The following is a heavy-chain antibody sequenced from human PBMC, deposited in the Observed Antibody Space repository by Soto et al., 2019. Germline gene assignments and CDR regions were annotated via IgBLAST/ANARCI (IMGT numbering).Heavy chain of an antibody. CDR1: GGTFSSYA. J-gene: IGHJ4*02. Sequence: SVKVSGKASGGTFSSYAISWVRQAPGQGLEWMGGIIPIFGTANYAQKFQGRVTITADESTSTAYMELSSLRSEDTAVYYCARDGFESYSSGWYVYWGQGTLVTVSS. D-gene: IGHD6-19*01. V-gene: IGHV1-69*13. CDR3: ARDGFESYSSGWYVY. CDR2: IIPIFGTA.